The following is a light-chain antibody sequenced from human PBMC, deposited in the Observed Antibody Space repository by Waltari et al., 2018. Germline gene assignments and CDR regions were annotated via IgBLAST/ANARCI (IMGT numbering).Light chain of an antibody. V-gene: IGKV1-39*01. J-gene: IGKJ4*01. CDR1: QFINTY. CDR3: QQLNSYF. CDR2: DSS. Sequence: DILMAQSPSSLSASIGDSVTITCRASQFINTYLNWYQHKPGEAPKLLMYDSSTLQIGVPSRFSGSGSGTDFTLTISSLQPEDIATYYCQQLNSYFFGGGTKVEIK.